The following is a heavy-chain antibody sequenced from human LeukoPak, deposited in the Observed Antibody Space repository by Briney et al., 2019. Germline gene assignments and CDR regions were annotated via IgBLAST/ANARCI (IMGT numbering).Heavy chain of an antibody. CDR1: GFTFSSYA. CDR2: ISGSGGDT. CDR3: AKAPSAVVGAPLF. Sequence: GGSLRLSCAASGFTFSSYAMRWVRQAPGKGLEWVSGISGSGGDTNYADSVKGRFTISRDNSKNTLYLQMNSLRAEDTAVYYCAKAPSAVVGAPLFWGQGTLVAVSS. V-gene: IGHV3-23*01. D-gene: IGHD1-26*01. J-gene: IGHJ4*02.